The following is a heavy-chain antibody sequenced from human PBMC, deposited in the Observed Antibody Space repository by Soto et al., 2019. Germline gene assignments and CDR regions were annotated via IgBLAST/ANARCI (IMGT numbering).Heavy chain of an antibody. CDR3: ARDGGGDYGDNWFDP. D-gene: IGHD4-17*01. V-gene: IGHV1-18*01. J-gene: IGHJ5*02. CDR1: GYTFTSYG. Sequence: ASVKVSWKASGYTFTSYGIGWVRQAPGQGLEWMGWISAYNGNTNYAQKLQGRVTMTTDTSTSTAYMELRSLRSDDTAVYYCARDGGGDYGDNWFDPWGQGTLVTVSS. CDR2: ISAYNGNT.